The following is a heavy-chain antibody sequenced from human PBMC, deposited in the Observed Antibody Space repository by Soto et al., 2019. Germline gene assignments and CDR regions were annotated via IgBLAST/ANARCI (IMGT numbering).Heavy chain of an antibody. Sequence: EVQLVESGGGLVQPGRSLRLSCAASGFTFDDYAMHWVRQAPGKGLEWVSGISWNSGSIGYADSVKGRFTISRDNAKNSLYLQMNSLRAEDTALYYCAKVGVVPAGLFYYYYHMDVWGKGTTVTVSS. V-gene: IGHV3-9*01. CDR1: GFTFDDYA. J-gene: IGHJ6*03. D-gene: IGHD2-2*01. CDR2: ISWNSGSI. CDR3: AKVGVVPAGLFYYYYHMDV.